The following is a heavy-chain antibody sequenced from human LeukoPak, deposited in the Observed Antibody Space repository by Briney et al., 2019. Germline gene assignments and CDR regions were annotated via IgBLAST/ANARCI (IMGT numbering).Heavy chain of an antibody. V-gene: IGHV4-59*12. Sequence: SETLSLTCTVSGGSISSYYWSWIRQPPGKGLEWIGYIYYSGSTNYNPSLKSRVTMSVDTSKNQFSLKLSSVTAADTAVYYCARDRPYYYDSSGYYLDAFDIWGQGTMVTVSS. D-gene: IGHD3-22*01. CDR1: GGSISSYY. CDR3: ARDRPYYYDSSGYYLDAFDI. CDR2: IYYSGST. J-gene: IGHJ3*02.